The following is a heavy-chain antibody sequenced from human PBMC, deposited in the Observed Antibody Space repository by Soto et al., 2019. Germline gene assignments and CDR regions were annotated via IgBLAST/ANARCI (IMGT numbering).Heavy chain of an antibody. V-gene: IGHV4-30-4*01. CDR3: ARHDGGYDFCSGYPF. D-gene: IGHD3-3*01. CDR2: INYSGST. Sequence: SETLSLTCTVSGGSISSGDYYWNWIRQPPGKGLERIGYINYSGSTYYNPSLKSRVTISVDTSKNQFSLKVRSVTAADTAVYYCARHDGGYDFCSGYPFWGQGTLVTVSS. J-gene: IGHJ4*01. CDR1: GGSISSGDYY.